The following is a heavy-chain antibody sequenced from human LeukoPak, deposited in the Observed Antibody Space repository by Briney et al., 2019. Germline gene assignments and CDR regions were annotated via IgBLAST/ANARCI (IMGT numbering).Heavy chain of an antibody. CDR2: ISYDGSNK. V-gene: IGHV3-30*18. CDR3: AKDRDKFWSGSQV. D-gene: IGHD3-3*01. CDR1: GFTFSSYG. Sequence: GKSLRLSCAASGFTFSSYGMHWVRQAPGKGLEWVAVISYDGSNKYYADSVKGRFTISRDNSKSTLHLQMNSLRTGDTAVYYCAKDRDKFWSGSQVWGQGTLVTVSS. J-gene: IGHJ4*02.